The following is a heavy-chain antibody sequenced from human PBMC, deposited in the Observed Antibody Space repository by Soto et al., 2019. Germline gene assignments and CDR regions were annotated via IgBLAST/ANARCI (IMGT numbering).Heavy chain of an antibody. CDR3: AREAAARIERWFDS. D-gene: IGHD6-6*01. Sequence: LSLTCTVSGGSISSDSYSWTWIRQHPGKGLEWIGYIYHTGSTHYNPSLKSRATISVDTSKNQFSLKLSSVTAADTAVYYCAREAAARIERWFDSWGQGTLVTVSS. CDR1: GGSISSDSYS. J-gene: IGHJ5*01. V-gene: IGHV4-31*03. CDR2: IYHTGST.